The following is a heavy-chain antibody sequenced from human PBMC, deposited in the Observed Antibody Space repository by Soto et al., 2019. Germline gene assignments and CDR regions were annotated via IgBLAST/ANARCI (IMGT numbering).Heavy chain of an antibody. Sequence: PGGSLGLSCATSGFTFSTYAMSWVRQAPGKGLEWVSAISGSGGTTYYADSVKGRFTISRDNSKNTLHLQMNSLRAEDTAVYYCAKGYRYCSGGTCYHNYFDYWGQGTLVTVSS. J-gene: IGHJ4*02. CDR2: ISGSGGTT. V-gene: IGHV3-23*01. CDR1: GFTFSTYA. CDR3: AKGYRYCSGGTCYHNYFDY. D-gene: IGHD2-15*01.